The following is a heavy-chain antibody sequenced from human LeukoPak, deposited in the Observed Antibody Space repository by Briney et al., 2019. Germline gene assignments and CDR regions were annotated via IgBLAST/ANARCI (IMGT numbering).Heavy chain of an antibody. CDR3: ARRYSSGWYGNNYFDY. J-gene: IGHJ4*02. CDR1: GFTFSSYA. D-gene: IGHD6-19*01. Sequence: PGGSLRLSCEASGFTFSSYAMSWVRQAPGKGLEWVSGIIDSGDITYYANSVKGRFTISRDNSKNTLYLQMNSLGAEDTAVYYCARRYSSGWYGNNYFDYWGQGTLVTVSS. V-gene: IGHV3-23*01. CDR2: IIDSGDIT.